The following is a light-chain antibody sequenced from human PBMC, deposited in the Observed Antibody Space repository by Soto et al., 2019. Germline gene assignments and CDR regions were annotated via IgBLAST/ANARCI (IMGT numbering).Light chain of an antibody. CDR1: RSDVGNYNY. Sequence: QSALTQPRSVSGSPGQSVTISCTGTRSDVGNYNYVSWYQQHPGKAPKLMIYDVTKRPSGVPDRFSGSESGNTASLTISGLQAEDEADYYCCSYAGDFGVFGGGTKLTVL. CDR3: CSYAGDFGV. CDR2: DVT. J-gene: IGLJ2*01. V-gene: IGLV2-11*01.